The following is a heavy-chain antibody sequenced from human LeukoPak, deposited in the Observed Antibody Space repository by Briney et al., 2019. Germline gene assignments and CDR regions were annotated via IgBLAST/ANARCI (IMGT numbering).Heavy chain of an antibody. CDR2: INWNGGTR. V-gene: IGHV3-20*04. J-gene: IGHJ4*02. CDR1: GFSFDDYA. D-gene: IGHD2-15*01. CDR3: ARSVVAATETFDY. Sequence: GGSLRLSCAASGFSFDDYAMSWVRQVPGKGLEWVSAINWNGGTRNYADSVKGRFTISRDNAKNSLYLQMNSLKAEDTAVYYCARSVVAATETFDYWGQGTPVTVSS.